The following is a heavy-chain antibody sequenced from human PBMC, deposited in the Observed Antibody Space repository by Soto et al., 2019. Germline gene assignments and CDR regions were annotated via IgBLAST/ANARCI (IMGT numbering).Heavy chain of an antibody. CDR3: ARGSTGIAAAGKRWFDP. CDR2: INHSGST. D-gene: IGHD6-13*01. V-gene: IGHV4-34*01. J-gene: IGHJ5*02. Sequence: SETLSLTCAVDGGSFSGYYLSWIRQPPGKGLEWIGEINHSGSTNYNPSLKSRVTISVDTSKNQFSLKLSSVTAADTAVYYCARGSTGIAAAGKRWFDPWGQGTLVTVSS. CDR1: GGSFSGYY.